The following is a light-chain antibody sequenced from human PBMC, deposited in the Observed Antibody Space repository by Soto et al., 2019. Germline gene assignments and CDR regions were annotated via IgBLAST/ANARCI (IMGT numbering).Light chain of an antibody. Sequence: DIQMTQSPSTLSASVGDRVTITCRASQSISSWLAWYQQKPGKAPKLLIYKASSLESGVPSRFSGSGSGTGFTLTISSLQPDDFATYYCQQYNSDWTFGQGTKVEIK. J-gene: IGKJ1*01. CDR3: QQYNSDWT. CDR2: KAS. CDR1: QSISSW. V-gene: IGKV1-5*03.